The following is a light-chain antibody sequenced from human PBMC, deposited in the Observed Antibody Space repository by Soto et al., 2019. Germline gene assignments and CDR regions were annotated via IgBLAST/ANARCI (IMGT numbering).Light chain of an antibody. CDR2: AAS. CDR3: QQRINWPFT. V-gene: IGKV3-11*01. Sequence: EIVLTQSPATLSLSPGERATLSCTASQSVSSYLAWYQQKPGQAPRLLIYAASNRAPGIPARFSGSGSGTDFTLTISSLEPEDFAVYYCQQRINWPFTFGPGTKVDIK. CDR1: QSVSSY. J-gene: IGKJ3*01.